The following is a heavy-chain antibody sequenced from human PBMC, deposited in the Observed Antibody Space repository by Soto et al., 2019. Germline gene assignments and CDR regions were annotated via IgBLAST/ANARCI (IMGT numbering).Heavy chain of an antibody. J-gene: IGHJ6*02. CDR3: AKRGEPQYYYGMDV. Sequence: GGSLRLSCAASGFTFSSYGMHWVRQAPGKGLEWVAVISYDGSNKYYADSVKGRFTISRDNSKNTLYLQMNSLRAEDTAVYYCAKRGEPQYYYGMDVCGQGTTVTVSS. CDR2: ISYDGSNK. CDR1: GFTFSSYG. V-gene: IGHV3-30*18. D-gene: IGHD3-16*01.